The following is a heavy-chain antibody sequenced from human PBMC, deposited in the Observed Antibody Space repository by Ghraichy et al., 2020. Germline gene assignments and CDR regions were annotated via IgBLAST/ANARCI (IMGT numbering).Heavy chain of an antibody. D-gene: IGHD6-19*01. CDR1: GDTVSSYSAA. CDR2: TYYRSKWYY. Sequence: SQTLSLTCVISGDTVSSYSAAWNWIRQSPSGDLEWLGRTYYRSKWYYDYAISVKSRITISPDTSKNQFSLRLNSVTPEDTAVYYCTRGFSRSGPDLNYFDPWGQGTL. CDR3: TRGFSRSGPDLNYFDP. J-gene: IGHJ5*02. V-gene: IGHV6-1*01.